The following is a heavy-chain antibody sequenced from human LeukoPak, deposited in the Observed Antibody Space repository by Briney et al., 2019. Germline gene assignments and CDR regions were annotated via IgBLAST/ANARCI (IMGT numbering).Heavy chain of an antibody. D-gene: IGHD5-18*01. J-gene: IGHJ3*02. CDR3: ARDGGYSYGRGKIDAFDI. V-gene: IGHV1-69*04. CDR1: GYTFTSYG. Sequence: SVKVSCKASGYTFTSYGISWVRQAPGQGLEWMGRIIPILGIANYAQKFQGRVTITADKSTSTAYMELSSLRSEDTAVYYCARDGGYSYGRGKIDAFDIWGQGTMVTVSS. CDR2: IIPILGIA.